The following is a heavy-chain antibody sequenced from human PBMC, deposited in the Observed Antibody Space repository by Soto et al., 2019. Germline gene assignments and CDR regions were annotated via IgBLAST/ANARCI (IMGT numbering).Heavy chain of an antibody. CDR2: IGGSGGST. Sequence: GGSLRLSCAASGFTFSSYAMSWVRQAPGKGLEWVSTIGGSGGSTYYADSVKGRFTISRDISKNTLYLQMNSLRAEDTAVYYCVKEGSGYYYVSATPQFDHWGQGTLVTVSS. V-gene: IGHV3-23*01. J-gene: IGHJ4*02. CDR3: VKEGSGYYYVSATPQFDH. CDR1: GFTFSSYA. D-gene: IGHD3-22*01.